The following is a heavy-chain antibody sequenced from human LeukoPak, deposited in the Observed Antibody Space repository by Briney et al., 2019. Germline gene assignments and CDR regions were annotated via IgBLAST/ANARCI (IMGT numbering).Heavy chain of an antibody. CDR3: AKVVLLLTASDAFDF. V-gene: IGHV3-23*01. J-gene: IGHJ3*01. CDR1: GFTFSSNA. Sequence: GGSLRLSCAASGFTFSSNAMSWVRQAPGKGLEWVSTISGNYGSTYYADSVKGRFTISRDNFKNAVFLRMNSLRAEDTAVYYCAKVVLLLTASDAFDFWGQGTKVTVSS. D-gene: IGHD2-21*02. CDR2: ISGNYGST.